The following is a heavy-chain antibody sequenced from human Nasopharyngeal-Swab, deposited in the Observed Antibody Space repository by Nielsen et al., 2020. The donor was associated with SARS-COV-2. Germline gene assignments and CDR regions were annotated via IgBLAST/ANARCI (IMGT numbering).Heavy chain of an antibody. J-gene: IGHJ4*02. CDR1: GFTFSSYW. Sequence: GSLRLSCAASGFTFSSYWMGWVRQAPGKGLEWVANIKQDGSEKYYVDSVKGRFTISRDNAKNSLYLQMNSLRAEDTAVYYCAGDLVVVAATPDYWGRGTLVTVSS. CDR2: IKQDGSEK. D-gene: IGHD2-15*01. CDR3: AGDLVVVAATPDY. V-gene: IGHV3-7*01.